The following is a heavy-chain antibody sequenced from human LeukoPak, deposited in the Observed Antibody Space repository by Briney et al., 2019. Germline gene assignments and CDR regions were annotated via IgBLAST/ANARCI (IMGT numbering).Heavy chain of an antibody. Sequence: GGSLRLSCAASGFTFSSHGMNWVRQAPGKGLEWVSSISSSSSYIYYADSVKGRFIISRDNAKSSLYLQMNSLRVEDTAVYYCARVPLWFGESPGWSDPWGQGTLVTVSS. V-gene: IGHV3-21*01. CDR3: ARVPLWFGESPGWSDP. J-gene: IGHJ5*02. CDR1: GFTFSSHG. CDR2: ISSSSSYI. D-gene: IGHD3-10*01.